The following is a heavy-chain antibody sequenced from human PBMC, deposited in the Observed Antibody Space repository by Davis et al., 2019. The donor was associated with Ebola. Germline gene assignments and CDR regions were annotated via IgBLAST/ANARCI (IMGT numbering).Heavy chain of an antibody. CDR1: GYTFSNYG. CDR2: ISVYTGNT. V-gene: IGHV1-18*04. J-gene: IGHJ5*02. CDR3: ARGGGISDWFDP. D-gene: IGHD2-15*01. Sequence: ASVTVSCKASGYTFSNYGISWVRQAPGQGLEWMGWISVYTGNTNYAQKFQGRVTMITDTSTSTAYMDLRSLRSDDTAVYFCARGGGISDWFDPWGQGTLVTVSS.